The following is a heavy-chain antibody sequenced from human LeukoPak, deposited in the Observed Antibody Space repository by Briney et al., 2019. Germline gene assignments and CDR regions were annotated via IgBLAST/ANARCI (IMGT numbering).Heavy chain of an antibody. CDR1: GFTVSSNY. CDR2: PYSGGST. CDR3: ARSYGDYVNYYYYYYMDV. J-gene: IGHJ6*03. Sequence: PGGSLRLSCAASGFTVSSNYMSWVRQAPGKGLEGVSVPYSGGSTYYADSVKGRFTISRDNSKNTLYLQMNSLRAEDTAVYYCARSYGDYVNYYYYYYMDVWGKGTTVTVSS. D-gene: IGHD4-17*01. V-gene: IGHV3-53*01.